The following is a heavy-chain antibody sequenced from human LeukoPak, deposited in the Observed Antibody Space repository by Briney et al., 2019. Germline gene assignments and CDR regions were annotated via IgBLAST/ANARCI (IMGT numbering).Heavy chain of an antibody. J-gene: IGHJ4*02. CDR1: GFTFSNYA. V-gene: IGHV3-23*01. CDR2: ISGSDGST. D-gene: IGHD2-15*01. Sequence: GGSLRLSCTAPGFTFSNYAMSWVRQAPGEGLEWGSTISGSDGSTYYADSVKGRFTISRDNSQNTRYLQMNSLRVEDTAIYYCAKGRGYCTGGSCYSDYWGQGTLVTVSS. CDR3: AKGRGYCTGGSCYSDY.